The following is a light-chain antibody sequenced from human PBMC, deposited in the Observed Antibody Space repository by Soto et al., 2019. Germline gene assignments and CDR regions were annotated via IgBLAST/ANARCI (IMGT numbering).Light chain of an antibody. CDR2: EVT. Sequence: QSVLTQPPSASGSPGQSVTISCTGISSDVGGHHYVSWYQQHPGKAPKLMIYEVTKRPSGVPDRFSGSKSGNTASLTVSGLQAEDEAEYYCSSDLGGNTFVFGTGTKLTVL. J-gene: IGLJ1*01. CDR3: SSDLGGNTFV. CDR1: SSDVGGHHY. V-gene: IGLV2-8*01.